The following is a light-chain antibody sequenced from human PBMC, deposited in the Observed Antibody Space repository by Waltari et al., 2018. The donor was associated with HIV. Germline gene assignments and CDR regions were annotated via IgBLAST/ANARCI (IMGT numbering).Light chain of an antibody. J-gene: IGKJ4*01. CDR3: QQYNNWPLT. CDR1: QSVSSN. Sequence: EIVMTQSPATLSVSPGERATLSCRASQSVSSNLAWYQQKPGQPPRLLIYGASTRATGIPARFSGSVSGTEFTLTISSLQSEDFAVYYCQQYNNWPLTFGGGTKVEIK. V-gene: IGKV3-15*01. CDR2: GAS.